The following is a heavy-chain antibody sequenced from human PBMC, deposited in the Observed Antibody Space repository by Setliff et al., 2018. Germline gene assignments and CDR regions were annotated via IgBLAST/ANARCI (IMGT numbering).Heavy chain of an antibody. CDR2: IRHDESDI. J-gene: IGHJ1*01. CDR3: VRDSSADYYDNDYFKY. V-gene: IGHV3-30*02. CDR1: GFAFRGFA. D-gene: IGHD2-21*02. Sequence: GGSLRLSCAASGFAFRGFAMHWVRQAPGKGLEWVAFIRHDESDIYYTNSVKGRFTVSRDNSKNTLYLQMNILRPEDTALYYCVRDSSADYYDNDYFKYWGQGALVTVSS.